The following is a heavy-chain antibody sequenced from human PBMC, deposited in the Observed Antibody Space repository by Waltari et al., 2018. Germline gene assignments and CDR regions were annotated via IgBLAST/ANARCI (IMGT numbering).Heavy chain of an antibody. CDR3: ARDAYKSGWNQPFDF. V-gene: IGHV3-30-3*01. CDR1: GFTFSYYA. CDR2: ISYDGSNK. D-gene: IGHD6-19*01. J-gene: IGHJ4*02. Sequence: QVQLVESGGGVVQPGRSLRLSCAASGFTFSYYAMHWVRQAPGKGLEWVALISYDGSNKDYIDSVKGRFTISRDNSKNTLFLQMNSLRAEDTAVYYCARDAYKSGWNQPFDFWGQGTLVTVSS.